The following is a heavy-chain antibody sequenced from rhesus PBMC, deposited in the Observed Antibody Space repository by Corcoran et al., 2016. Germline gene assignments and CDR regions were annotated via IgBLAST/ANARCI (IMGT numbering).Heavy chain of an antibody. J-gene: IGHJ4*01. CDR1: GGSISSSTW. Sequence: QVQLQESGPGLVKPSETLSLTCAVSGGSISSSTWWSWIRQPPGKGLVWIGYISGSSGSTYYNPSLKSRRTMSTDTSKNQFALKLSSVTAADTAVYYCARRGSSWSFDYWGQGVLVTVSS. CDR3: ARRGSSWSFDY. CDR2: ISGSSGST. D-gene: IGHD6-13*01. V-gene: IGHV4-65*01.